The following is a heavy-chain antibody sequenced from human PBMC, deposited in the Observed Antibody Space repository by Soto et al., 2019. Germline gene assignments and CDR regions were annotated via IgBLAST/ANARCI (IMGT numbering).Heavy chain of an antibody. D-gene: IGHD1-26*01. CDR3: ARDIKGSSYSFYYFDY. Sequence: SETLSLTCAVSGYSISSGYYWGWIRQPPGKGLEWIGSIYHSGSTYYNPSLKSRVTISVDTSKNQFSLKLSSVTAADTAVCYCARDIKGSSYSFYYFDYQGPGTLVTVSS. J-gene: IGHJ4*01. V-gene: IGHV4-38-2*02. CDR2: IYHSGST. CDR1: GYSISSGYY.